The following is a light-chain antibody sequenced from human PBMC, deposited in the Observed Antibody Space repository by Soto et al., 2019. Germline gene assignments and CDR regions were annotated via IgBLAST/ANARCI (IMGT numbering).Light chain of an antibody. J-gene: IGLJ1*01. CDR1: SSNIGAGYD. CDR2: GNS. V-gene: IGLV1-40*01. Sequence: QSALTQPPSVSGAPGQRVTISCTGSSSNIGAGYDVHWYQQLPGTAPKLIIYGNSNRPSGVPDRFSGSKSATSASLAITGLQAEDEADYYCQSYDSSLTALFGTGTKLTVL. CDR3: QSYDSSLTAL.